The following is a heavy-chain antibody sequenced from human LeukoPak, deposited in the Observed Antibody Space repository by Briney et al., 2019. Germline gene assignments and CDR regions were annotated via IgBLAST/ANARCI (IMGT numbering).Heavy chain of an antibody. CDR1: GGSISSYY. J-gene: IGHJ4*02. Sequence: PSETLSLTCTVSGGSISSYYWSWIRQPPGKGLEWIGYISYSGSTNYNPSLKSRVTISVDTSKNQFSLKLSSVTAADTAVYYCARGGGLMATLFDYWGQGTLVTVS. V-gene: IGHV4-59*01. CDR2: ISYSGST. D-gene: IGHD5-24*01. CDR3: ARGGGLMATLFDY.